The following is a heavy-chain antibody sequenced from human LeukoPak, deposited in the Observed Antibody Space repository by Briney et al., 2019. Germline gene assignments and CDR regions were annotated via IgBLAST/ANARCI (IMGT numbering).Heavy chain of an antibody. CDR1: GFTFSSYW. V-gene: IGHV3-74*01. J-gene: IGHJ4*02. D-gene: IGHD5-18*01. CDR3: ARGGGYSYGTIDY. Sequence: GGSLRLSCAASGFTFSSYWMHWVRQAPGKGLVWVSHINSDESSTSYADSVKGRFTISRDNTKNTLYLQMNSLRAEDTAVYYCARGGGYSYGTIDYWGQGTLVTVSS. CDR2: INSDESST.